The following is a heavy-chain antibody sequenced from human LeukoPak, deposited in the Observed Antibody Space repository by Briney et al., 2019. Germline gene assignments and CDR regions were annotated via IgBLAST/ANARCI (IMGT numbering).Heavy chain of an antibody. CDR3: AREEMAAAGPPLGPTPY. Sequence: SETLSLTCAVYGGSFSGYYWSWIRQPPGKGLEWIGEINHSGSTNYNPYLKSRVTISVDTSKNQFSLKLSSVTAADTAVYYCAREEMAAAGPPLGPTPYWGQGTLVTVSS. CDR2: INHSGST. J-gene: IGHJ4*02. CDR1: GGSFSGYY. V-gene: IGHV4-34*01. D-gene: IGHD6-13*01.